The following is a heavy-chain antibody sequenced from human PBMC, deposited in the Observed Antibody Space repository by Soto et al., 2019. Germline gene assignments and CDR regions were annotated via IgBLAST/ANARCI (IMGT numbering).Heavy chain of an antibody. J-gene: IGHJ4*02. CDR3: TTGTWIQLWLPDY. Sequence: EVPLVESGGGLVQPGGSLRLSCVASGFTFSNACMTWVRQAPGKGLEWVGHIKTKTDGGTTDYAAPVKGRFTISRDDSKNTLYLQMNSLKTEDTAVYYCTTGTWIQLWLPDYWGQGTLVTVSS. V-gene: IGHV3-15*01. CDR2: IKTKTDGGTT. CDR1: GFTFSNAC. D-gene: IGHD5-18*01.